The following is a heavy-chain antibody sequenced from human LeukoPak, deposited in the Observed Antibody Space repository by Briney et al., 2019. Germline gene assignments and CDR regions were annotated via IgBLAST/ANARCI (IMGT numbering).Heavy chain of an antibody. D-gene: IGHD3-10*01. V-gene: IGHV4-61*02. CDR2: IYTSGST. J-gene: IGHJ6*03. Sequence: SQTLSLTCTVSGGSISSGSYYWSWIRQPAGKGLEWIGRIYTSGSTNYNPSLKSRVTISVDTSKNQFALKLSSVTAADTAVYYCARVRGVLLHPHYMDVWGKGTTVTVSS. CDR3: ARVRGVLLHPHYMDV. CDR1: GGSISSGSYY.